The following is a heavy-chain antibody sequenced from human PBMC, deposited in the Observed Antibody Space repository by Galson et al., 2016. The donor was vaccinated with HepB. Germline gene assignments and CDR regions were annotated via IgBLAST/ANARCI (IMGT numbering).Heavy chain of an antibody. D-gene: IGHD3-22*01. CDR3: ARLGFYDGSGYFPVRNWYFDL. V-gene: IGHV5-10-1*01. CDR2: IDPSDSYT. CDR1: GYNFSNYW. J-gene: IGHJ2*01. Sequence: QSGAEVKKPGESLRISCKASGYNFSNYWISWVRQLPGKGLEWMGRIDPSDSYTNYSPSFQGHVAISADKSIITAYLQWSSLKASDTAMYYCARLGFYDGSGYFPVRNWYFDLWGRGTLVTVSS.